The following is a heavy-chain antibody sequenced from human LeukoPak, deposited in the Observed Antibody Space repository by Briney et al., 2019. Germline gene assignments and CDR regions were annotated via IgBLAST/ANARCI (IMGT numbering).Heavy chain of an antibody. V-gene: IGHV1-69*13. CDR3: AFGAAAGTQRHNWFDP. CDR1: GGTFSSYA. D-gene: IGHD6-13*01. Sequence: SVKVSCKASGGTFSSYAISWVRQAPGQGLEWMGGIIPIFGTANYAQKFQGRVTITADESTSTAYMELSSLRSEDTAVYYCAFGAAAGTQRHNWFDPWGQGTLVTVSS. CDR2: IIPIFGTA. J-gene: IGHJ5*02.